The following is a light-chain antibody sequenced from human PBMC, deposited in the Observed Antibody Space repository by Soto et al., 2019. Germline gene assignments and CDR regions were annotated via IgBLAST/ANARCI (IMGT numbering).Light chain of an antibody. Sequence: QPVLTQSPSASASLGASVKLTCTLSSGHSSYAIAWHQQQPEKGPRYLMKLSSDGSHSKGDGIPDRFSGSSSGAERYLTISSLHSEEEADYYCQTWDTGARVVFGGGTQLTVL. J-gene: IGLJ2*01. CDR1: SGHSSYA. V-gene: IGLV4-69*01. CDR3: QTWDTGARVV. CDR2: LSSDGSH.